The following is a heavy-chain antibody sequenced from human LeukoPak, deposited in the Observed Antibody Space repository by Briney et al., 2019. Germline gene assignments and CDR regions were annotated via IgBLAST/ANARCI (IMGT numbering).Heavy chain of an antibody. V-gene: IGHV4-61*02. Sequence: SETLSLTCTVSGGSISSGSYYWSWIRQPAGKGLEWIGRIYTSGSTNYNPSLKSRVTISVDTSKTQFTLKLSSVTAADTAVYYCARVLTYEGVGSNVEYYFDYWGQGTLVTVSS. CDR2: IYTSGST. D-gene: IGHD3-10*01. CDR3: ARVLTYEGVGSNVEYYFDY. J-gene: IGHJ4*02. CDR1: GGSISSGSYY.